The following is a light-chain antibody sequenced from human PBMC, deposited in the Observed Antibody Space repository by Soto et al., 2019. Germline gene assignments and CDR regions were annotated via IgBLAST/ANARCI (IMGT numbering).Light chain of an antibody. Sequence: EIVLTQSPGTLSLSPGERATLSCRASQSVSSRLAWYQQKPGQAPRLLISGASSRATGIPDRFSGSGSGTDFTLTISSLEPEDFAVYYCQQRSNWPLVTFGQGTKVDIK. CDR2: GAS. CDR3: QQRSNWPLVT. J-gene: IGKJ1*01. V-gene: IGKV3-11*01. CDR1: QSVSSR.